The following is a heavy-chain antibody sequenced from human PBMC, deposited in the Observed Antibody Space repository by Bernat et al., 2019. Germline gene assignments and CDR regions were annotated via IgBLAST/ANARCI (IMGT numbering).Heavy chain of an antibody. CDR2: INSDGSST. Sequence: EVQLVESGGGLVQPGGSLRLSCAASGFTFSSYWMHWVRQAPGKGLVWVSRINSDGSSTSYADSVKGRFTISRDNAKNTLYLQRNSMRAEDTAVHYCARPVEVATISFDYWGQGTLVTVSS. D-gene: IGHD5-24*01. CDR1: GFTFSSYW. J-gene: IGHJ4*02. CDR3: ARPVEVATISFDY. V-gene: IGHV3-74*01.